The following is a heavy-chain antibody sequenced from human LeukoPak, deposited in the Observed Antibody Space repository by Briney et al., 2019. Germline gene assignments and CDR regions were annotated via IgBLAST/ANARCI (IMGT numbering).Heavy chain of an antibody. CDR2: IYSGGAI. CDR3: ARRPGN. J-gene: IGHJ4*02. D-gene: IGHD1-14*01. V-gene: IGHV3-53*01. CDR1: GFAVGSNY. Sequence: GGSLRLSCVASGFAVGSNYMSWVRQAPGKGLEWVSLIYSGGAIRYADSVKGRFAISRDSSKNTLFLQVNDLTVEDTARYYCARRPGNWGQGILVTVSS.